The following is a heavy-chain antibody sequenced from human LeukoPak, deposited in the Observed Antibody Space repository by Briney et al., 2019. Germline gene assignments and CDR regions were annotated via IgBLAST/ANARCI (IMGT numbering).Heavy chain of an antibody. CDR2: LYSGGST. D-gene: IGHD1-26*01. V-gene: IGHV3-66*01. J-gene: IGHJ4*02. CDR1: GFIVSDTY. Sequence: GGSLRLSSAVSGFIVSDTYMSWVRQAPGKGLEWVSLLYSGGSTHYADSVRGRFTISRDKSKNMLSLQMNSLRAEDTAVYYCARGKSGIYTRPFDYWGQGTLVTVSS. CDR3: ARGKSGIYTRPFDY.